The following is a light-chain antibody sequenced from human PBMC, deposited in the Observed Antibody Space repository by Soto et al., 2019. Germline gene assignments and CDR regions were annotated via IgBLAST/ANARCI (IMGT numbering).Light chain of an antibody. Sequence: QSALTQPASVSGSPGQSITISCTGTSSDVGGYNYVSWYQQHPGKAPKLMSYDLTHRPSGVSNRFSGYKSGNTASLTISGLHADDDADYDCSSYTSSNNYVVGTGTKLTFL. CDR1: SSDVGGYNY. CDR2: DLT. V-gene: IGLV2-14*03. J-gene: IGLJ1*01. CDR3: SSYTSSNNYV.